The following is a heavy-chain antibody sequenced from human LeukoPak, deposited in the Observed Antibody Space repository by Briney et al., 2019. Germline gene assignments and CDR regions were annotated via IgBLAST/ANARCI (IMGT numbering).Heavy chain of an antibody. J-gene: IGHJ4*02. CDR3: ATSGSIVWGRTGTASSL. CDR2: IYSGGIT. V-gene: IGHV3-53*01. D-gene: IGHD2-21*02. Sequence: PGGSLRLSCAASGFTVGSNYLSWVRQAPGKGLEWVTIIYSGGITFYADSVKGRFTISRHNSKNTLYLQMNSLRAEDTATYYCATSGSIVWGRTGTASSLWGQGTLVTVSS. CDR1: GFTVGSNY.